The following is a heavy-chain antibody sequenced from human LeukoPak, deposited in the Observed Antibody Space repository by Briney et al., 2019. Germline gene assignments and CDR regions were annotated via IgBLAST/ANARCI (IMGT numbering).Heavy chain of an antibody. CDR3: AREDPQTTVPEGMDV. V-gene: IGHV4-59*11. CDR2: IYYSGTT. J-gene: IGHJ6*02. Sequence: SETLSLTCTVSGGSISSHYWSWIRQPPGKGLEWIGYIYYSGTTNYNPSLKSRVTISVDTSRNQFSLQLRSVTAADTAVYYCAREDPQTTVPEGMDVWGQGTTVIVSS. CDR1: GGSISSHY. D-gene: IGHD4-17*01.